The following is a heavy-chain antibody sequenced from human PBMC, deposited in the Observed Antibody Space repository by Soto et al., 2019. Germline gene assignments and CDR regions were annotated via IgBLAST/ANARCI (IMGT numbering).Heavy chain of an antibody. V-gene: IGHV3-53*02. J-gene: IGHJ2*01. CDR2: IYSGGST. CDR1: GFTVSSNY. Sequence: EVQLVETGGGLIQPGGSLRLSCAASGFTVSSNYMSWVRQAPGKGLEWVSVIYSGGSTYYAYSVKGRFTISRDNSKNTLYLQMNSLRADDTAVYYCARVLPVEMATREEYFDLWGRGTLVTVSS. D-gene: IGHD1-26*01. CDR3: ARVLPVEMATREEYFDL.